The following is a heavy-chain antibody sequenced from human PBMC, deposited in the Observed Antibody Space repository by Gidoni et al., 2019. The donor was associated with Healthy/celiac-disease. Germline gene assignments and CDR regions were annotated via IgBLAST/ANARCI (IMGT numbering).Heavy chain of an antibody. J-gene: IGHJ4*02. CDR2: INPNSGGT. CDR1: GYTFTGYY. Sequence: QVPLVQSGAEVKKPGASVQVSCKASGYTFTGYYMHWVRQAPGQGLEWMGRINPNSGGTNYAQKFQGRVTMTRDTSISTAYMELSRLRSDDTAVYYCARDLEGSSWGPFDYWGQGTLVTVSS. CDR3: ARDLEGSSWGPFDY. V-gene: IGHV1-2*06. D-gene: IGHD6-13*01.